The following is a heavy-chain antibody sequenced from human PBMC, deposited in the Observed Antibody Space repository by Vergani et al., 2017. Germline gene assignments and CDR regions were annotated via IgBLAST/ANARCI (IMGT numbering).Heavy chain of an antibody. CDR2: ISGHGGRT. D-gene: IGHD2/OR15-2a*01. CDR1: GFTFSNSA. V-gene: IGHV3-23*01. CDR3: AREERSNTSPFVGD. J-gene: IGHJ4*02. Sequence: EVHLLESGGGQVEAGGSLRLSCVASGFTFSNSAMSWVRQTSGKGLEWVSAISGHGGRTYYADSVKGRFTISRDNFKNTVYLEKNSLKAEDRATYYCAREERSNTSPFVGDWGQGTLVTV.